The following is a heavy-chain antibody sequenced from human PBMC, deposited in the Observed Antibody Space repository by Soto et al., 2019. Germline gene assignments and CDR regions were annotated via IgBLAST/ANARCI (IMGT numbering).Heavy chain of an antibody. D-gene: IGHD1-1*01. CDR3: AKELSGTTGTTGYYYYYMDV. V-gene: IGHV3-9*01. CDR2: ISWNSGSI. CDR1: GFTFDDYA. Sequence: GGSLRLSCAASGFTFDDYAMHWVRQAPGKGLEWVSGISWNSGSIGYADSVKGRFTISRDNAKNSLYLQMNSLRAEDTALYYCAKELSGTTGTTGYYYYYMDVWGKGTTVTVSS. J-gene: IGHJ6*03.